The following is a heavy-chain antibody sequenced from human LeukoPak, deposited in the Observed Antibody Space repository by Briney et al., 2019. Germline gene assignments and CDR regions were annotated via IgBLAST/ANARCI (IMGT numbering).Heavy chain of an antibody. CDR3: ARGSQGRYYYDSSGYYYTRPTLYFDY. V-gene: IGHV4-34*01. J-gene: IGHJ4*02. D-gene: IGHD3-22*01. CDR2: INHSGST. Sequence: SETLSLTCAVYGGSFSGYYWSWIRQPPGKGLEWIGEINHSGSTNNNPSLKSRVTISVDTSKNQFSLKLSSVTAADTAVYYCARGSQGRYYYDSSGYYYTRPTLYFDYWGQGTLVTVSS. CDR1: GGSFSGYY.